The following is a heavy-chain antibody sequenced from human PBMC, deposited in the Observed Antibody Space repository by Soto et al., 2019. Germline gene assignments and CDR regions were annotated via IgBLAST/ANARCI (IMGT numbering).Heavy chain of an antibody. CDR3: AKDSNFIPRGSNH. J-gene: IGHJ5*02. D-gene: IGHD3-10*01. CDR2: ISASGDIT. Sequence: EVQLLESGGGLIQPGGALRLSCAASGFTFTTYAMRWVRQAPGKGLEWVSAISASGDITYYADYVKGRFTISRDSSNNTLYLQMNGLRAEDTAIYFCAKDSNFIPRGSNHWGQGTLVTFSS. V-gene: IGHV3-23*01. CDR1: GFTFTTYA.